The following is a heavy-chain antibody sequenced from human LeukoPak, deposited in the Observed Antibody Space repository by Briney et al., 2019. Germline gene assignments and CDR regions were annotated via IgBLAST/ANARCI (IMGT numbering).Heavy chain of an antibody. CDR3: AKDRGTARSTHFDY. CDR1: GFTFSSYG. Sequence: PGGSLRLSCAASGFTFSSYGMHWVRQAPGKGLEWVSFIRYDGSNKYYADSVKGRFTISRDDSRNTLYLQMNSLRAEDTAVYYCAKDRGTARSTHFDYWGQGTLVTVSS. D-gene: IGHD3-10*01. V-gene: IGHV3-30*02. CDR2: IRYDGSNK. J-gene: IGHJ4*02.